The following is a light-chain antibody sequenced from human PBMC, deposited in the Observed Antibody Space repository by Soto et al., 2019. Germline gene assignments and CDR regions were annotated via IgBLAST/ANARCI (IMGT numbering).Light chain of an antibody. CDR1: QSISSY. V-gene: IGKV1-39*01. CDR3: QQSHSTSLT. J-gene: IGKJ4*01. CDR2: GAS. Sequence: DIQMTQSPSSLSASVGDRVTITCRASQSISSYLNWYQQKPGKAPKVLISGASSLQSGVPLRFSGSGSGTDFTLTISSLQSEDFASYYCQQSHSTSLTFGGGTKVGIK.